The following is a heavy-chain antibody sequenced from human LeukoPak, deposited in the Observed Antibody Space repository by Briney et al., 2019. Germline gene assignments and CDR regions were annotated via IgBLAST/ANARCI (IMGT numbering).Heavy chain of an antibody. V-gene: IGHV3-48*03. J-gene: IGHJ1*01. CDR1: GFTFSSYE. Sequence: PGGSLRLSCAASGFTFSSYEMNWVRQAPGKGLEWVSYISSSGSTIYYADSVKGRFTISRDNSKNTLYLQMNSLRAEDTAVYYCAKDTGFDYYDSSGWLYWGQGTLVTVSS. D-gene: IGHD3-22*01. CDR2: ISSSGSTI. CDR3: AKDTGFDYYDSSGWLY.